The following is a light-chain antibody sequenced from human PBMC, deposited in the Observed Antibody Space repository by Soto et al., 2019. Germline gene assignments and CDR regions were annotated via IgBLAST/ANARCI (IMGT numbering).Light chain of an antibody. V-gene: IGLV1-44*01. CDR2: SNN. Sequence: QSVLTQPPSASGTPGQRVTISCSGSSSNIGSNTVNWYQQLPGTAPKLLIYSNNQRPSGVPDRFSVSKSGTSASLAISGLQSEDDADYYCAAWDDSLNGVVFGGETKLTVL. J-gene: IGLJ2*01. CDR3: AAWDDSLNGVV. CDR1: SSNIGSNT.